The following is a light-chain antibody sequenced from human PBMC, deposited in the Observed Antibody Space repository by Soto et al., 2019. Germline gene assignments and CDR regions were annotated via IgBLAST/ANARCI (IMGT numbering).Light chain of an antibody. V-gene: IGLV1-47*01. CDR3: AAWDDTLNAQV. Sequence: QSVLTQPPSASGTPGQRVSISCSGSRSNIGRNYVYWYQQLPGTAPKLLIQRNNERPSGVPDRFSGSNSATSVSLAISGLRSHDEATYYCAAWDDTLNAQVFGGGTQLTVL. J-gene: IGLJ3*02. CDR1: RSNIGRNY. CDR2: RNN.